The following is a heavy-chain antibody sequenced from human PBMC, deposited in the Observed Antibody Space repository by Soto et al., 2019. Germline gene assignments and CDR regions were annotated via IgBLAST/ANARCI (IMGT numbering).Heavy chain of an antibody. D-gene: IGHD3-3*01. CDR2: IYYSGST. Sequence: SETLSLTCTVSGGSISRSTYYWGWIRQPPGKGLEWIGSIYYSGSTYYRPSLKSRVSISMDTSKNQFSLNLDSVTAADTAVYFCARDFAYFDSWGQGTLVTVSS. J-gene: IGHJ4*02. V-gene: IGHV4-39*07. CDR3: ARDFAYFDS. CDR1: GGSISRSTYY.